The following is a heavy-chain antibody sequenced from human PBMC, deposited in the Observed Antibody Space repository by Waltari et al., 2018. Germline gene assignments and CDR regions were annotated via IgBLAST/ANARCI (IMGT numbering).Heavy chain of an antibody. CDR1: GYTFTSYY. Sequence: QVQLVQSGAEVKKPGASVKVSCKASGYTFTSYYMHWVRQAPGQGLEWMGISNPRGVSTSYAQKFQGRVTMTRDTSTSTVYMELSSLRSEDTAVYYCARVWRAPHHFDYWGQGTLVTVSS. D-gene: IGHD1-20*01. CDR2: SNPRGVST. CDR3: ARVWRAPHHFDY. V-gene: IGHV1-46*01. J-gene: IGHJ4*02.